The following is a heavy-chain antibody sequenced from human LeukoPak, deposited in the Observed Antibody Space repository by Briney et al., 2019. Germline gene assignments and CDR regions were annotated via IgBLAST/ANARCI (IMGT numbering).Heavy chain of an antibody. CDR1: GYTFTSYG. CDR3: ARRAAAGTKDAFDI. Sequence: ASVKVSCKASGYTFTSYGISWVRQAPGQGLEWMGWTSAYNGNTNYAQKLQGRVTMTTDTSTSTAYMELRSLRSDDTAVYYCARRAAAGTKDAFDIWGQGTMVTVSS. D-gene: IGHD6-13*01. J-gene: IGHJ3*02. V-gene: IGHV1-18*01. CDR2: TSAYNGNT.